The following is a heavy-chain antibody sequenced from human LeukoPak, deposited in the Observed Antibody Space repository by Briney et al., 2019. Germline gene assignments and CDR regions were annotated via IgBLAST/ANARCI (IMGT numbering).Heavy chain of an antibody. Sequence: GGSLRLFYAASGLTFSSYATHWVRQPPGKGRECLAVISYERNNEYYADSVKGRFTISRDNSKNAMYLQMNSLRAEDTAVYYCAIAGRYCSGGSCYSSPNWFDLWGQGTLVTVSS. D-gene: IGHD2-15*01. V-gene: IGHV3-30*04. CDR1: GLTFSSYA. CDR3: AIAGRYCSGGSCYSSPNWFDL. J-gene: IGHJ5*02. CDR2: ISYERNNE.